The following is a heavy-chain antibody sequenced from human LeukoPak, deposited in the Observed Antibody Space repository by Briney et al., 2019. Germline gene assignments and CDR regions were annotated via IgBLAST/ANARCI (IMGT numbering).Heavy chain of an antibody. CDR3: AIMHGYYDGSGYWVQ. Sequence: GGSLRLSYAASGFTFSSYAMSWVRQAPGKGLEWVSFISPGADRTSNADSVEGRFTISRDNPRNTLYLQMNSLRDEDTAVYYCAIMHGYYDGSGYWVQWGQGTLVTVSS. J-gene: IGHJ4*02. D-gene: IGHD3-22*01. CDR1: GFTFSSYA. CDR2: ISPGADRT. V-gene: IGHV3-23*01.